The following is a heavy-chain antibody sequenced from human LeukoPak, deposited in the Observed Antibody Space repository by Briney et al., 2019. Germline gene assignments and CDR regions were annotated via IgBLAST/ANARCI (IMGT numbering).Heavy chain of an antibody. J-gene: IGHJ4*02. CDR1: GFTFSSYG. V-gene: IGHV3-33*01. CDR3: ARGFDY. CDR2: IWYDGSNK. Sequence: PGRSLRLSCAASGFTFSSYGMHWVRQAPGKGLEWVGVIWYDGSNKYYADSVKGRFTISRDNSKNTLYLQMNSLRAEDTAVYYCARGFDYWGQGTLVTVSS.